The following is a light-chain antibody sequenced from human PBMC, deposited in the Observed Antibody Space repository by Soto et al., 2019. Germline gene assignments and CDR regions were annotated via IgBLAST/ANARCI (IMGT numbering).Light chain of an antibody. V-gene: IGKV1-39*01. Sequence: DIQMTQSPSSLSASVGDRVTITCRASQSISSYLNWYQQKPGKAPKLLIYAASSLQSGVPSRFSCSGSGTKFTLTLSSLQPEDFATYYCQQSYSTPRTFGQGTKLEIK. CDR3: QQSYSTPRT. J-gene: IGKJ2*01. CDR2: AAS. CDR1: QSISSY.